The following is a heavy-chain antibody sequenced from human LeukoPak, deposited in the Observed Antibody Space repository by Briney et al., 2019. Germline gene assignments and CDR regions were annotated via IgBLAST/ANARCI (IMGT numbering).Heavy chain of an antibody. CDR2: ISDSGDGT. J-gene: IGHJ4*02. D-gene: IGHD6-13*01. CDR1: GFTFRTYA. Sequence: AGGSLRLFCAASGFTFRTYAMSWVRQAPGKGLEWVSGISDSGDGTYYAESVKGRFTISRDNSKNTVFLQMNSLRADDTAKYYCAKDKAPGSWHTPSDFWGQGTLVTVCS. V-gene: IGHV3-23*01. CDR3: AKDKAPGSWHTPSDF.